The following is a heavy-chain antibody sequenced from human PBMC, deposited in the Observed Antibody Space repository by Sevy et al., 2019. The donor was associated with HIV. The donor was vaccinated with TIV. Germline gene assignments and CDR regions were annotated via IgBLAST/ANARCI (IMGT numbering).Heavy chain of an antibody. CDR2: IYSGGNT. CDR3: ATTSTPLYYYALDV. Sequence: GGSLRLSCAASEFTVSSKYMSWVRQAPGKGLEWVSVIYSGGNTYYADSVKGPFTISRDISNNMLYLQMNSLRADDTAIYYCATTSTPLYYYALDVWGQGTTVTVSS. J-gene: IGHJ6*02. V-gene: IGHV3-53*03. D-gene: IGHD2-15*01. CDR1: EFTVSSKY.